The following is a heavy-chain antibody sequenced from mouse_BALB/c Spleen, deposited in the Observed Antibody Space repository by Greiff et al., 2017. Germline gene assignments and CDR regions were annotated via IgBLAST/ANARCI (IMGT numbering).Heavy chain of an antibody. CDR3: ARRATGSYYFDY. D-gene: IGHD4-1*01. J-gene: IGHJ2*01. Sequence: EVKLQESGGGLVQPGGSLRLSCATSGFTFTDYYMSWVRQPPGKALEWLGFIRNKANGYTTEYSASVKGRFTISRDNSQSILYLQMNTLRAEDSATYYCARRATGSYYFDYWGQGTTLTVSS. CDR2: IRNKANGYTT. CDR1: GFTFTDYY. V-gene: IGHV7-3*02.